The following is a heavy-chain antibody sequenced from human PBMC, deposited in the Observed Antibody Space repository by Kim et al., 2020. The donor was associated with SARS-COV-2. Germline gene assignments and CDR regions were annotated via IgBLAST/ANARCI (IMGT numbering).Heavy chain of an antibody. CDR3: ARHVGGRFRMATFFDAFDI. V-gene: IGHV4-39*01. Sequence: SETLSLTCTVSGGSISSSSYYWGWIRQPPGKGLEWIGSIYYSGSTYYNPSLKSRVTISVDTSKNQFSLKLSSVTAADTAVYYCARHVGGRFRMATFFDAFDIWGQGTMVTVSS. CDR1: GGSISSSSYY. J-gene: IGHJ3*02. CDR2: IYYSGST. D-gene: IGHD3-16*01.